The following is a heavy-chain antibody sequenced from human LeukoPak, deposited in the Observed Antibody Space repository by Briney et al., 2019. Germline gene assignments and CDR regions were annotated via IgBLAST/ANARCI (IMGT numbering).Heavy chain of an antibody. CDR2: IYSGGST. V-gene: IGHV3-66*01. CDR1: GFTVSSNY. CDR3: VSWAGKYYETSDYSLAPSNS. D-gene: IGHD3-22*01. J-gene: IGHJ4*02. Sequence: PGGSLRLSCAASGFTVSSNYMSWVRQAPGKGLEWVSVIYSGGSTYYADSVKGRFTISRDNAKNSLYLQMNSLRAEDTAVYYCVSWAGKYYETSDYSLAPSNSWGQGTLVTVSS.